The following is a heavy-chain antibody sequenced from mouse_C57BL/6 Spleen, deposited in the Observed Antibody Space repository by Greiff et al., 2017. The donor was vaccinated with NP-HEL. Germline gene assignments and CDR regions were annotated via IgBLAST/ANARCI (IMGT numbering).Heavy chain of an antibody. Sequence: EVQLQQSGAELVRPGASVKLSCTASGFNITDYYMHWVKQRPEQGLEWIGRIDPEDGDTEYAPKFQGKATMTADTSSNTAYLQLSSLTSEDTAVYYCTTFYYYGSSYAYAMDYWGQGTSVTVSS. D-gene: IGHD1-1*01. V-gene: IGHV14-1*01. CDR1: GFNITDYY. J-gene: IGHJ4*01. CDR3: TTFYYYGSSYAYAMDY. CDR2: IDPEDGDT.